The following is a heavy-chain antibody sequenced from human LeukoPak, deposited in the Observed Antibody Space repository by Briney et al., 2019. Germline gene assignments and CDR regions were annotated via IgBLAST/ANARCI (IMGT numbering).Heavy chain of an antibody. CDR2: ITDDSKTM. CDR3: VARGGWARFDY. CDR1: GFTFSDYY. D-gene: IGHD6-19*01. J-gene: IGHJ4*02. V-gene: IGHV3-11*04. Sequence: PGGSLRLSCAASGFTFSDYYMSWIRQAPGKGLEWTSYITDDSKTMYYADSVKGRFTISRDNAKNALYLQMNSLRGEDTAVYYCVARGGWARFDYWGQGTLVTVSS.